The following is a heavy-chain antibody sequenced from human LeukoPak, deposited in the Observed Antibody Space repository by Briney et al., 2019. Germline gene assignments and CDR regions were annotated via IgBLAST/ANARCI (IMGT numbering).Heavy chain of an antibody. J-gene: IGHJ4*02. CDR2: ISGSGGST. CDR3: AKPYYWEGPFDY. Sequence: AGGSLRLSCAASGFTFSSYAMSWVRQAPGKGLEWVSAISGSGGSTYYADSVKGRFTISRDNSKNTLYLQMNSPRAEDTAVYYCAKPYYWEGPFDYWGQGTLVTVSS. D-gene: IGHD3-10*01. CDR1: GFTFSSYA. V-gene: IGHV3-23*01.